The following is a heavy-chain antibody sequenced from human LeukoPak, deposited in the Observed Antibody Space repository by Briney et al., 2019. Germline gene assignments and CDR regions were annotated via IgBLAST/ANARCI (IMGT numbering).Heavy chain of an antibody. J-gene: IGHJ4*02. CDR1: GGTFSRYA. V-gene: IGHV1-69*05. D-gene: IGHD6-19*01. CDR2: IIPIFGTA. Sequence: SVKVSCKASGGTFSRYAIRGVRQAPRQGLEWMGRIIPIFGTANYAQKFQGRVTITTDESTSTAYMELSSLRSEDTAVYYCARDLGSGRRGGGSYFDYWGQGTLVTVSS. CDR3: ARDLGSGRRGGGSYFDY.